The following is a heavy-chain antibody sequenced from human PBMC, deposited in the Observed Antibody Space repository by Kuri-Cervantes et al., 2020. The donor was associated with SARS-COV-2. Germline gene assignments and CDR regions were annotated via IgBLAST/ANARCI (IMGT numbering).Heavy chain of an antibody. J-gene: IGHJ3*02. V-gene: IGHV4-39*07. D-gene: IGHD6-13*01. CDR3: ARPAAAPTEPDAFDI. CDR2: IYYSGNT. Sequence: GSLRLSCTVSGGSIRSGSYYWGWIRQSPGKGLEWIGSIYYSGNTLYNPSLKSRVTISVDTSKNQFSLKLSSVTAADTAVYYCARPAAAPTEPDAFDIWGQGTMVTVSS. CDR1: GGSIRSGSYY.